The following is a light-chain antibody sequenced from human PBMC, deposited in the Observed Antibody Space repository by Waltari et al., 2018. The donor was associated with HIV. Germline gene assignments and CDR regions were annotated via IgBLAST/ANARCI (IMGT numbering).Light chain of an antibody. CDR2: WAS. CDR1: QSVLYSPNSKNY. V-gene: IGKV4-1*01. Sequence: FVMTQSPDSLAVSLGERATINCKSGQSVLYSPNSKNYLACYQQKPGHPPKLRIYWASTRVSWVPDLFSGGGSGTDFTLTISSLQAEDLAVYFCLQYYTTPQSFGQVTKVEIK. CDR3: LQYYTTPQS. J-gene: IGKJ1*01.